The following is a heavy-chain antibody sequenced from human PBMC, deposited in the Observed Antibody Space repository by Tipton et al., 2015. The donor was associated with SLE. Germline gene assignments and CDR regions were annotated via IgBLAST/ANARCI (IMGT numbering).Heavy chain of an antibody. CDR2: IYSGGST. J-gene: IGHJ4*02. CDR1: GFTFSTYT. V-gene: IGHV3-66*01. Sequence: SLRLSCAASGFTFSTYTMHWVRQAPGKGLEWVALIYSGGSTYYAESVKGRFTISRDNSKNTLYLQMNSLRADDTAVYYCARDGPLGYFDYWGQGTLVTVSS. D-gene: IGHD6-13*01. CDR3: ARDGPLGYFDY.